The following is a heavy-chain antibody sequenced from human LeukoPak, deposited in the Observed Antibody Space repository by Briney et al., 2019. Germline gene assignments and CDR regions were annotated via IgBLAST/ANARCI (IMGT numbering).Heavy chain of an antibody. CDR3: TRSSSVTMVRDADKFDI. D-gene: IGHD3-10*01. Sequence: GTSVKISCKSSGYTFTTCYIHWVRQAPGQGLEWMGIIDLSGERASYARKFRGRVTMTRDAFTSTVYVELNSLRSEDTAMYYCTRSSSVTMVRDADKFDIWGQGTTVTVSS. V-gene: IGHV1-46*01. J-gene: IGHJ3*02. CDR1: GYTFTTCY. CDR2: IDLSGERA.